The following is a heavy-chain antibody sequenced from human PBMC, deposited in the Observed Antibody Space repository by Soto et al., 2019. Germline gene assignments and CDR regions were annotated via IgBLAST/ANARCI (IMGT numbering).Heavy chain of an antibody. V-gene: IGHV1-69*13. CDR3: ASSYCSGGSCPLYYYDSSGYYDDY. CDR2: IIPIFGTA. D-gene: IGHD3-22*01. CDR1: GGTFSSYA. J-gene: IGHJ4*02. Sequence: SVKVSCKASGGTFSSYAISWVRQAPGQGLEWMGGIIPIFGTANYAQKFQGRVTITADESTSTAYMELSSLRSEDTAVYYCASSYCSGGSCPLYYYDSSGYYDDYWGQGTLVTVSS.